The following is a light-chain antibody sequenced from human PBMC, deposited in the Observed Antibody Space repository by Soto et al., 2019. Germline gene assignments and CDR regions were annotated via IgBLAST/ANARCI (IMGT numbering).Light chain of an antibody. Sequence: EIVLTQSPATLSLSPGERATLSFRASQTITSNFLAWYQLKPAQAPRLLIYGASSRATGIPDRFTGSGSGTDFTLTITRLEPEDFAVYYCQQFGSSLPITFGQGTRLEIK. V-gene: IGKV3-20*01. CDR3: QQFGSSLPIT. CDR1: QTITSNF. CDR2: GAS. J-gene: IGKJ5*01.